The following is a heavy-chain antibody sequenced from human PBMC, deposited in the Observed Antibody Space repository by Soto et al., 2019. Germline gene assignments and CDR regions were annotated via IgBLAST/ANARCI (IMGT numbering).Heavy chain of an antibody. CDR3: ARGPLGYCSGGSCYFLYY. Sequence: ASVKVSCKASGYTFTSYAMHWVRQAPGQRLEWMGWINAGNGNTKYSQKFQGRVTITRDTSASTAYMELSSLRSEDTAVYYCARGPLGYCSGGSCYFLYYWGQGTLVTVSS. CDR2: INAGNGNT. J-gene: IGHJ4*02. V-gene: IGHV1-3*01. D-gene: IGHD2-15*01. CDR1: GYTFTSYA.